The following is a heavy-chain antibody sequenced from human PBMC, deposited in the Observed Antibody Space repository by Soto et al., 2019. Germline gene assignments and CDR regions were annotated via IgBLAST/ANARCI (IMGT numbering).Heavy chain of an antibody. CDR1: GYTFPSYD. V-gene: IGHV1-8*01. J-gene: IGHJ6*02. Sequence: QVQLVQSGAEVKKPGASVKVSCKASGYTFPSYDIHWVRQATGQGLEWMGWMDPNSGNTGYAQKFQGRVTMPRHTTISTDYGELSSLRSEDTAVYRCARRVYSYGYLDYGMDVWGPGTTVTGSS. CDR2: MDPNSGNT. CDR3: ARRVYSYGYLDYGMDV. D-gene: IGHD5-18*01.